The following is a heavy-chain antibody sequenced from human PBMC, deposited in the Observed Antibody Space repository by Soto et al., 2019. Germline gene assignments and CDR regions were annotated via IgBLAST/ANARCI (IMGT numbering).Heavy chain of an antibody. V-gene: IGHV5-10-1*01. CDR3: ARRYYSSSSSYFDY. D-gene: IGHD6-6*01. CDR2: IDPRDSYT. J-gene: IGHJ4*02. CDR1: GYTFTTFW. Sequence: GESLKISCXGFGYTFTTFWISWVRQMPGRGLEWMGRIDPRDSYTNYSPSFQGHVTISADKSISSAYLQWSSLEASDTAMYYCARRYYSSSSSYFDYWGQGTLVTVSS.